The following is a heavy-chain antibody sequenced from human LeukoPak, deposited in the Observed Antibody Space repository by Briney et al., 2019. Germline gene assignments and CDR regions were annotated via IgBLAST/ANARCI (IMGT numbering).Heavy chain of an antibody. J-gene: IGHJ4*02. Sequence: ASVKVSCKASGYTFSIYGFSWVRQAPGQGLEWVGWISAYNGNTDYAQKFQGRVTMTTDTSTSTAHMELRSLRSDDTAVYYCASAVRRYFDWLYVDYWGQGTLVTVSS. D-gene: IGHD3-9*01. CDR1: GYTFSIYG. V-gene: IGHV1-18*01. CDR3: ASAVRRYFDWLYVDY. CDR2: ISAYNGNT.